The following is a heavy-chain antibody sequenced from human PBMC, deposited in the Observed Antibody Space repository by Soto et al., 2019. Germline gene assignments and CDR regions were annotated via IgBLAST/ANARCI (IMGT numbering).Heavy chain of an antibody. CDR2: IIPIFGTA. D-gene: IGHD1-26*01. CDR1: GGTFSSYA. V-gene: IGHV1-69*13. Sequence: GASVKVSCKASGGTFSSYAISWVRQAPGQGLEWMGGIIPIFGTANYAQKFQGRVTITADESTSTAYMELSSLRSEDTAVYYCASATTPSWYYYYGMDVWGQGTTVTVSS. CDR3: ASATTPSWYYYYGMDV. J-gene: IGHJ6*02.